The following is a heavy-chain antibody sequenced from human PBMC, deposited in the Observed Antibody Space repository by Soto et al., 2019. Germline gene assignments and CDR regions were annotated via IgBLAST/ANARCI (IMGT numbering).Heavy chain of an antibody. D-gene: IGHD3-22*01. Sequence: QVQLVQSGAEVKKPGASVKVSCKASGYTFTSYGISWVRQAPGQGLEWMGWISAYNGNTNYTQKLQGRVTMTTDTSTSTAYMELRSLRSDDTAVYYCARYYYDSSGYYPRLPDDYWGQGTLVTVSS. V-gene: IGHV1-18*01. CDR3: ARYYYDSSGYYPRLPDDY. CDR1: GYTFTSYG. CDR2: ISAYNGNT. J-gene: IGHJ4*02.